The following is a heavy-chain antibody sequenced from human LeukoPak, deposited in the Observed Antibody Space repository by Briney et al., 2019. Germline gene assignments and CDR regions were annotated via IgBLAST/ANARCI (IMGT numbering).Heavy chain of an antibody. Sequence: GGSLRLSCAASGFTFSDQYMDWVRQAPGKGLEWVGHTRNKANSYTTEYAASVKGRFTISRDDSKNSLYLQMNSLKTEDTAVYYCARVTAPVSQYLLGGFDLWGRGTLVTVSS. CDR3: ARVTAPVSQYLLGGFDL. D-gene: IGHD2/OR15-2a*01. V-gene: IGHV3-72*01. CDR1: GFTFSDQY. CDR2: TRNKANSYTT. J-gene: IGHJ2*01.